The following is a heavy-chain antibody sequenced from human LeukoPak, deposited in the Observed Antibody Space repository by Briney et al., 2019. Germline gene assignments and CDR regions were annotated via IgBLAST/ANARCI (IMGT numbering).Heavy chain of an antibody. CDR1: GGSFGGYY. CDR2: INHSGST. J-gene: IGHJ3*02. Sequence: SETLSLTCAVYGGSFGGYYWSWIRQPPGKGLEWIGEINHSGSTNYNPSLKSRVTISVDTSKNQFSLKLSSVAAADTAVYYCARRSKRYFDWLSGRNAFDIWGQGTMVTVSS. D-gene: IGHD3-9*01. CDR3: ARRSKRYFDWLSGRNAFDI. V-gene: IGHV4-34*01.